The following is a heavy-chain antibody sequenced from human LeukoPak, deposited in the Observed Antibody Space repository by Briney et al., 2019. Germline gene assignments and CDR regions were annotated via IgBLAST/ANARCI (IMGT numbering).Heavy chain of an antibody. CDR2: IWYDGSNK. J-gene: IGHJ4*02. D-gene: IGHD6-19*01. CDR1: GFTFSSYG. Sequence: PGGPLRLSCAASGFTFSSYGMHWVRQAPGKGLEWVAVIWYDGSNKYYADSVKGRFTISRDNSKNTLYLQMNSLRAEDTAVYYCAKDSQRYSSGWYMGYWGQGTLVTVSS. V-gene: IGHV3-33*06. CDR3: AKDSQRYSSGWYMGY.